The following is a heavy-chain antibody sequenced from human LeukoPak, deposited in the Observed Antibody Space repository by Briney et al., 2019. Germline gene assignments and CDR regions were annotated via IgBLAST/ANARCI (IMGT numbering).Heavy chain of an antibody. CDR3: ARVLDILTGYYIDY. CDR2: ISAYNGNT. D-gene: IGHD3-9*01. CDR1: GYTFTSYG. J-gene: IGHJ4*02. Sequence: ASVKVSCKASGYTFTSYGISWVRQAPGQGLEWMGWISAYNGNTNYAQKLQGRVTTTTDTFTSTAYMELRSLRPDDTAVYYCARVLDILTGYYIDYWGQGTLVTVSS. V-gene: IGHV1-18*01.